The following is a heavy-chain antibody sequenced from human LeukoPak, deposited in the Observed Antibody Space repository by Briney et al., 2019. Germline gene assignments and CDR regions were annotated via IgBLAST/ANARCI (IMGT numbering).Heavy chain of an antibody. CDR1: GFTSNSYG. V-gene: IGHV3-30*18. D-gene: IGHD2/OR15-2a*01. J-gene: IGHJ4*02. CDR3: VKEYFRGFDQ. Sequence: QSGRSLRLSCAASGFTSNSYGMHWVRRAPGKGPEWVAAISNDGKLTYYEDSVRGRFTISRDNSKNTVHLQMNSLRTEDTAVYHCVKEYFRGFDQWGQGTLVIVSS. CDR2: ISNDGKLT.